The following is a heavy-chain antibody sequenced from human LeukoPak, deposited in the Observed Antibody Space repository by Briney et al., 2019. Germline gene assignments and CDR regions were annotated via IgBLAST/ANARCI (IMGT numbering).Heavy chain of an antibody. V-gene: IGHV3-74*01. CDR2: LNGDGTNI. J-gene: IGHJ3*01. Sequence: GGSLRLSCVASGFTFSNYWMQWVRQVPGKGLVWVSRLNGDGTNIIYADSVKGRFTISRDNAEITLYLQMNSLRAEDTALYYCARSQSGVFDVWGQGTMVTVSS. D-gene: IGHD2-8*01. CDR1: GFTFSNYW. CDR3: ARSQSGVFDV.